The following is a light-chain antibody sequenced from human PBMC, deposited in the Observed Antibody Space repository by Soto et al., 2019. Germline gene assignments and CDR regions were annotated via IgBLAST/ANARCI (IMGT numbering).Light chain of an antibody. CDR3: QQYDDWPPLT. J-gene: IGKJ4*01. CDR2: SAS. CDR1: QSVASSY. V-gene: IGKV3-20*01. Sequence: EVVLTQSPGTLSLSPGERFTLSCRASQSVASSYLAWYQQKPGRAPRLLFYSASSRATGIPDRFSGSGSGTDFTLTISSLQSEDFAVYYCQQYDDWPPLTFGGGTK.